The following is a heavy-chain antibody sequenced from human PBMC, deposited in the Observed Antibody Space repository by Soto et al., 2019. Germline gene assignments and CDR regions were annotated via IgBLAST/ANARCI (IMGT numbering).Heavy chain of an antibody. Sequence: QVQLVESGGGVVQPGRSLRLSCAASGFTFSSYGMHWVRQAPGKGLEWVAVISYDGSNKYYAYSVKGRFTISRDNSKNTLYLQMNSLRAEDTAVYYCAKVWGAWGQYYYYGMDVWGQGTTVTVSS. J-gene: IGHJ6*02. CDR3: AKVWGAWGQYYYYGMDV. CDR1: GFTFSSYG. V-gene: IGHV3-30*18. CDR2: ISYDGSNK. D-gene: IGHD7-27*01.